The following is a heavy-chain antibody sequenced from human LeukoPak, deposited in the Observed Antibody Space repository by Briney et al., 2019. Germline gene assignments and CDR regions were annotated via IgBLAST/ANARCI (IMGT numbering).Heavy chain of an antibody. D-gene: IGHD3-10*01. J-gene: IGHJ4*02. CDR3: ANIRSGY. CDR2: IHPNSGDT. CDR1: GYTFTGYY. V-gene: IGHV1-2*02. Sequence: ASVKVSCKASGYTFTGYYLHWVRQAPGQGLEWMGWIHPNSGDTNHAQRFQGRLTMTRDTSISTAYMNLSSLSSDDTAIYYCANIRSGYWGQGTLVTVSS.